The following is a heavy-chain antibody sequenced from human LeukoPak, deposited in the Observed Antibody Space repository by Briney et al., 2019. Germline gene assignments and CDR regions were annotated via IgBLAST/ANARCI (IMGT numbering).Heavy chain of an antibody. CDR3: ASDTSHTGGYYYREDAFDV. CDR1: GYTFTNYD. Sequence: ASVKVSCKASGYTFTNYDINWVRQATGQGLEWMGWMSPNSGNTGYAQKFQGRVTMTRNTSISTAYMELNSLTSEDTAVYYCASDTSHTGGYYYREDAFDVWGQGTMVTVSS. D-gene: IGHD3-22*01. J-gene: IGHJ3*01. V-gene: IGHV1-8*01. CDR2: MSPNSGNT.